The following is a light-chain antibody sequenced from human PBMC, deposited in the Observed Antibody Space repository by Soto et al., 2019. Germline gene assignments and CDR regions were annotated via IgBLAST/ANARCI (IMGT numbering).Light chain of an antibody. CDR3: QHYYSAPYS. Sequence: DIVMTQSPESLAVSLGERATINCKSNQSILFSSTGRNYLAWYQQKPGLPPKLIMYWASTRESGVPDRFSGGGSETDFTLTITSLQAEDVATYYCQHYYSAPYSFGQGTTLQMK. CDR2: WAS. CDR1: QSILFSSTGRNY. V-gene: IGKV4-1*01. J-gene: IGKJ2*01.